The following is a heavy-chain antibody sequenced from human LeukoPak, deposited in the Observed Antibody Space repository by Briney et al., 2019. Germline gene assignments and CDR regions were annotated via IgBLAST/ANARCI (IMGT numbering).Heavy chain of an antibody. CDR2: ISGSGGST. V-gene: IGHV3-23*01. D-gene: IGHD2-15*01. CDR1: GFTFSSDS. Sequence: PGGSLRLSCAASGFTFSSDSMNWVRQAPGKGLEWVSAISGSGGSTYYADSVKGRFTISRDNSKNTLYLQMNSLRAEDTAVYYCAKDGGPWYFDLWGRGTLVTVSS. CDR3: AKDGGPWYFDL. J-gene: IGHJ2*01.